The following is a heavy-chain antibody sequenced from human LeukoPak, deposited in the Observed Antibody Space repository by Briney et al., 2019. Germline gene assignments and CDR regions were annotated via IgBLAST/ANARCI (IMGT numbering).Heavy chain of an antibody. J-gene: IGHJ3*02. D-gene: IGHD3-22*01. Sequence: SETLSLTCTVSGGAVNTYYWSWIRQTPGKGLEWIGNIFYSGSTYYSPSLKSRVTISLDTSRNQFSLKLNSVTAADTAVYYCAKSNGYGLIDIWGQGTMVTVSS. CDR1: GGAVNTYY. CDR3: AKSNGYGLIDI. V-gene: IGHV4-59*02. CDR2: IFYSGST.